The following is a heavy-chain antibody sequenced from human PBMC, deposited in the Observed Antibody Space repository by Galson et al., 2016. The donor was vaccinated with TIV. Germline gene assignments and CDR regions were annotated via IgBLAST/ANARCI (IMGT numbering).Heavy chain of an antibody. D-gene: IGHD3-16*01. CDR1: GDTLTSYA. J-gene: IGHJ5*01. V-gene: IGHV1-69*05. CDR3: ARAPQIYDDWFDS. CDR2: IIPMFGSA. Sequence: SVKVSCKASGDTLTSYAVSWVRQAPGQGLEWMGRIIPMFGSANYAQKFQGRVTITTDEVKTTTYMELSSLRSEDTAMYFCARAPQIYDDWFDSWGQGTLVIVSS.